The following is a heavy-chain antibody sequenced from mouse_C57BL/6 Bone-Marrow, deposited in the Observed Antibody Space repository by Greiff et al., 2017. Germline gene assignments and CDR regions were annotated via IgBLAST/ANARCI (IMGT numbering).Heavy chain of an antibody. CDR1: GFNIKNTY. CDR3: PYGYDIAF. J-gene: IGHJ3*01. CDR2: IDPENGNT. Sequence: EVQLQQSVAELVRPGASVKLSCTASGFNIKNTYMNWVKQRPEQGLEWIGRIDPENGNTKYAPKFQGKATITADTSSNTTYLQLNSLTSEVTAIYYCPYGYDIAFWGQGTLVTVSA. V-gene: IGHV14-3*01. D-gene: IGHD2-2*01.